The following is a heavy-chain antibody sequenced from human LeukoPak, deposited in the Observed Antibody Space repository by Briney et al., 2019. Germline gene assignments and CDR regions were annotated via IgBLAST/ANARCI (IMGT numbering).Heavy chain of an antibody. J-gene: IGHJ5*02. Sequence: ASVKLSCKASGYTFTGYYMHWVRQAPGLGLEWMGWSHTKRGITNYEQKFQGRFPITRDTSISTAYMKLSRLRSGDTAVYYCARGPYMSSYGLLSWFDPWRQGSLVTVSS. CDR3: ARGPYMSSYGLLSWFDP. CDR2: SHTKRGIT. CDR1: GYTFTGYY. D-gene: IGHD5-18*01. V-gene: IGHV1-2*02.